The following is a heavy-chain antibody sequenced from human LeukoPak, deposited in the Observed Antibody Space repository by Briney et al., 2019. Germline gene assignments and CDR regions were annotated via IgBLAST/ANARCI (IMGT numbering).Heavy chain of an antibody. V-gene: IGHV3-74*01. CDR1: GFTFSKYW. CDR2: INTDGTVT. CDR3: ATKQWLAPPPDS. D-gene: IGHD6-19*01. J-gene: IGHJ4*02. Sequence: GGSLRLSCAASGFTFSKYWMVWVRQAPGKGLESVSRINTDGTVTTYADSVKGRFAVSRDNADNTMFLQMNSVRDEDTAVYYCATKQWLAPPPDSWGQGTPVTVSS.